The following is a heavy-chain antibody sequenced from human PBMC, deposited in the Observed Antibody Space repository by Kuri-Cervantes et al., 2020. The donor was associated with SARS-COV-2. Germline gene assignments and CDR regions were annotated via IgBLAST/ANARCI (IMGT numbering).Heavy chain of an antibody. Sequence: GSLRLSCTVSGGSISSSSYYWGWIRQPPGKGLDWIGSIYYSGSTYYNPSLKSRVTISVDTSKNQFSVRLSSVTAADTAVYYCASILGILDYWGQGTLVTVSS. CDR2: IYYSGST. CDR3: ASILGILDY. D-gene: IGHD7-27*01. V-gene: IGHV4-39*01. CDR1: GGSISSSSYY. J-gene: IGHJ4*02.